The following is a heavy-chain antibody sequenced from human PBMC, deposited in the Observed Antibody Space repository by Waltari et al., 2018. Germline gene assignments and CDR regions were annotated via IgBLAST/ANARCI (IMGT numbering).Heavy chain of an antibody. CDR2: VDPEDGET. CDR1: GYTFTDYY. CDR3: ATALGDRSSASRAFDI. J-gene: IGHJ3*02. Sequence: EVQLLQSGTELKKPGTTVKISCQVSGYTFTDYYIHWVQQAPGKGPHWMGLVDPEDGETICAEKVQGRVTITADTSTDTAYMELSSRRSEDTAVYYCATALGDRSSASRAFDIWGLGTMITVSS. V-gene: IGHV1-69-2*01. D-gene: IGHD3-10*01.